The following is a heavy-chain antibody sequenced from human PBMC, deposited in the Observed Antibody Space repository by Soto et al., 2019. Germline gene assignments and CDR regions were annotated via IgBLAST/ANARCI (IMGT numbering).Heavy chain of an antibody. CDR1: GGSCSGYY. CDR3: ARGNPWFDP. J-gene: IGHJ5*02. V-gene: IGHV4-34*01. CDR2: INHSGGT. Sequence: SETLSLTCAVYGGSCSGYYWSWIRQPPGKGLEWIGEINHSGGTNYNPSLKSRVTISVDTSKNQFSLKLSSVTAADTAVYYCARGNPWFDPWGQGTLVTVSS.